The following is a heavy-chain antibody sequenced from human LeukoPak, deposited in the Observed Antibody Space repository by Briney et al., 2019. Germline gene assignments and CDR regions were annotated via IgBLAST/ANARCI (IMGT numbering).Heavy chain of an antibody. J-gene: IGHJ3*02. CDR2: MNPNSGNT. CDR3: AREARRGVEVKAFDI. V-gene: IGHV1-8*01. Sequence: GASVKVSCKASGNTFTSYDINWVRQATGQGLEWMGWMNPNSGNTGHVQKFQGRVTMTRDTSIGTAYMELSSLTSEDTAVYYCAREARRGVEVKAFDIWGQGTMVTVSS. D-gene: IGHD1-1*01. CDR1: GNTFTSYD.